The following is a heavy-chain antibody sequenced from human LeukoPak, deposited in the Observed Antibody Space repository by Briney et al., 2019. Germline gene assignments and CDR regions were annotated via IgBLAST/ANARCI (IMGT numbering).Heavy chain of an antibody. D-gene: IGHD5-18*01. CDR2: IYYSGST. CDR3: ARRTWIQLWFNEGSLDY. CDR1: GGSISSYY. V-gene: IGHV4-59*01. Sequence: SETLSLTCTVSGGSISSYYWSWIRQPPGKGLEWIGYIYYSGSTNYNPSLKSRVTISVDTSKNQFSLKLSSVTAADTAVYYCARRTWIQLWFNEGSLDYWGQGTLVTVSS. J-gene: IGHJ4*02.